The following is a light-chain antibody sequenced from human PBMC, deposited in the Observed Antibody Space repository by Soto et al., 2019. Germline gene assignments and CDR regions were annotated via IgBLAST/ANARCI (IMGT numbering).Light chain of an antibody. CDR3: RSYTSGSTPYV. CDR1: SSDVGAYDY. V-gene: IGLV2-14*03. Sequence: QSVLTQPASVSGSPGQSITISCTGTSSDVGAYDYVSWYQQYPGKAPKLMIYDVTDRPSGVSDRFFGSKSGNTASLTISGLQAEDEADYYCRSYTSGSTPYVFGTGTKVTVL. J-gene: IGLJ1*01. CDR2: DVT.